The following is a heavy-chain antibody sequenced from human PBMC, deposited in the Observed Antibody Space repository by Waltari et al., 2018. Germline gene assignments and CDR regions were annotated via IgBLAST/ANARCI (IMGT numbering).Heavy chain of an antibody. CDR3: SKRLEI. CDR2: INEDGGEK. Sequence: DVQPVESGGGLVQPGGSLRLSCEVSGFRNDWMDWVHQAPGKGLQWLANINEDGGEKYYLDSVKGRFTISRDNAKKLVYLEMNTLRAEDTATYYCSKRLEIWGRGTMVAVS. CDR1: GFRNDW. J-gene: IGHJ3*02. V-gene: IGHV3-7*01.